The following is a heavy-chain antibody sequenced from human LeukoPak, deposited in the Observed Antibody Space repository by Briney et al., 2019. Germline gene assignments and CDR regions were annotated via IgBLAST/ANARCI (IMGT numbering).Heavy chain of an antibody. Sequence: SETLSLTCTVSGVSISSYYWSWIRQPPGKGLEWIGYIYYSGSTNYNPSLKSRVTISVDTSKNQFSLKLSSVTAADTAVYYCARRTPIAVAGMSTDDAFDIWGQGTMVTVSS. V-gene: IGHV4-59*01. CDR3: ARRTPIAVAGMSTDDAFDI. CDR1: GVSISSYY. J-gene: IGHJ3*02. CDR2: IYYSGST. D-gene: IGHD6-19*01.